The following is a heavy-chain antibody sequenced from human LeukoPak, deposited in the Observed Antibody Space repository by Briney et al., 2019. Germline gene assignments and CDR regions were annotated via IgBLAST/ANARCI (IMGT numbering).Heavy chain of an antibody. V-gene: IGHV3-48*01. Sequence: PGGSLRLSCAASGFTFSSYSMNWVRQAPGKGREWVSYISSSSSTIYYADSVKGRFTISRDNAKNSLYLQMNSLRAEETAVYYCARTYDSSGYAFDIWGQGTMVTVSS. CDR2: ISSSSSTI. CDR1: GFTFSSYS. J-gene: IGHJ3*02. D-gene: IGHD3-22*01. CDR3: ARTYDSSGYAFDI.